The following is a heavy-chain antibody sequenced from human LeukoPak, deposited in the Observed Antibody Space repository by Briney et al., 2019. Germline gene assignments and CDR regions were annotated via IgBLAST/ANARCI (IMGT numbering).Heavy chain of an antibody. CDR3: AREWQGGIAAAGTRIEGDY. D-gene: IGHD6-13*01. J-gene: IGHJ4*02. Sequence: GGSLRLSCAVSGFSVSGYWMTWVRQAPGKGLEWVANIKQDGGEKNYVDSVKGRFTISRDNAENSLFLQMNSLRVEDTAVYYCAREWQGGIAAAGTRIEGDYWGQGTLVAVSS. V-gene: IGHV3-7*01. CDR2: IKQDGGEK. CDR1: GFSVSGYW.